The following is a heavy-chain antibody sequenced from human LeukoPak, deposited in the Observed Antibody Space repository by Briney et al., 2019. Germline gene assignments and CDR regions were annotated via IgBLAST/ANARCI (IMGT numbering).Heavy chain of an antibody. CDR3: AKGGSSSPTPNYYYYGMDV. D-gene: IGHD6-13*01. J-gene: IGHJ6*02. CDR1: GFAFSSYG. Sequence: GGSLRLSCAASGFAFSSYGMHWVRQAPGKGLEGVAVISYDGSNKYYADSVKGRFTISRDNSKNTLYLQMNSLRAEDTAVYYCAKGGSSSPTPNYYYYGMDVWGQGTTVTVSS. CDR2: ISYDGSNK. V-gene: IGHV3-30*18.